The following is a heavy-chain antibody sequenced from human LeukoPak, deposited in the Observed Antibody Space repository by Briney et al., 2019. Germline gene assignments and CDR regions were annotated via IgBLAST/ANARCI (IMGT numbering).Heavy chain of an antibody. CDR3: ARGGYGDYFPGY. J-gene: IGHJ4*02. CDR2: IYTSGST. CDR1: GGSISSYY. Sequence: PSETLSLTCTVSGGSISSYYWSWIRQPPGKGLEWIGYIYTSGSTNYTPSLKSRVTISVDTSKNRFSLKLSSVTAADTAVYYCARGGYGDYFPGYWGQGTLVTVSS. V-gene: IGHV4-4*09. D-gene: IGHD4-17*01.